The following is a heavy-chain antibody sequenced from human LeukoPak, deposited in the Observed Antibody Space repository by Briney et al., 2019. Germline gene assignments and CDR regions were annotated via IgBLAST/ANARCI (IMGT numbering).Heavy chain of an antibody. V-gene: IGHV3-66*01. Sequence: GGSLRLSCAASGFTVSRNYMTWVRQAPGKGLEWVSVIYSDGDTYYVDSVKGRYTISRDNSKNTLYLQMNSLRAEDTAVYYCARGPWASFDYWGQGTLVTVSS. J-gene: IGHJ4*02. CDR3: ARGPWASFDY. CDR2: IYSDGDT. D-gene: IGHD3-16*01. CDR1: GFTVSRNY.